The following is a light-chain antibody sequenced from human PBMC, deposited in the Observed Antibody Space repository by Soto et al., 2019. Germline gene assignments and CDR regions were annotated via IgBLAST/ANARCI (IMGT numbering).Light chain of an antibody. CDR3: MQGTQSPYT. Sequence: DIVMTQTPLSSPVTLGQPASISCRSSQCLVHSDGNTYLTWLQQRPGQPPRLLISKISNRFSGVPDRFSGSGAGTDFTLKISRVEAEDVGDYYCMQGTQSPYTFGQGTKLEIK. V-gene: IGKV2-24*01. CDR2: KIS. CDR1: QCLVHSDGNTY. J-gene: IGKJ2*01.